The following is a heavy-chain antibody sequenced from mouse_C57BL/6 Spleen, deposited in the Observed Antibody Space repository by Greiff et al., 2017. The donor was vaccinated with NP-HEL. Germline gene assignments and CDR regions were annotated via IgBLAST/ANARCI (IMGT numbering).Heavy chain of an antibody. V-gene: IGHV1-19*01. CDR2: INPYNGGT. Sequence: EVQLQQSGPILVKPGASVKMSCKASGYTFTDYYMNWVKQSHGKSLEWIGVINPYNGGTSYNQKFKGKATLTVDKSSSTAYMELNSMTSEDSAVYYCARRDYYDSSPSYWYFDVWGTGTTVTVSS. CDR1: GYTFTDYY. J-gene: IGHJ1*03. CDR3: ARRDYYDSSPSYWYFDV. D-gene: IGHD1-1*01.